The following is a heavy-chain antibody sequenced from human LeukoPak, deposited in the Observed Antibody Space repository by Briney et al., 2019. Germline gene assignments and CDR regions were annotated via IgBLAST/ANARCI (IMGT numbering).Heavy chain of an antibody. D-gene: IGHD6-19*01. Sequence: PGGSLRLSCAASGFTFSSYAMSWVRQAPGEGLEWVSAISGSGGSTYYADSVKGRFTISRDNSKNTLYLQMNSLRAEDTAVYYCAKDQNLIAVAANFDYWGQGTLVTVSS. CDR2: ISGSGGST. CDR1: GFTFSSYA. J-gene: IGHJ4*02. V-gene: IGHV3-23*01. CDR3: AKDQNLIAVAANFDY.